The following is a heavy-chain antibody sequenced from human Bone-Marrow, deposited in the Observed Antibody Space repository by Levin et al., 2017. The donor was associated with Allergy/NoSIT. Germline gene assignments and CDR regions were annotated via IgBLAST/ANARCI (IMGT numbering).Heavy chain of an antibody. CDR1: SGSINNYV. CDR3: ARLAKVGSAYYFDY. J-gene: IGHJ4*02. D-gene: IGHD1-26*01. Sequence: SQTLSLTCTVSSGSINNYVWSWVRQPPGRGLEYIGYIYYSGATNYNPSLKSRVTISVDPSMNHFSLMLSSVTAADTATYYCARLAKVGSAYYFDYWGQGTLVTVSS. V-gene: IGHV4-59*08. CDR2: IYYSGAT.